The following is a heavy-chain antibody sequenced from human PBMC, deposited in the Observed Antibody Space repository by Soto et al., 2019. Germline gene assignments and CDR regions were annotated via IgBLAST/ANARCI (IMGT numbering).Heavy chain of an antibody. CDR1: GFTFTSSA. J-gene: IGHJ6*02. CDR3: AVYYDILTSYSRSSLGMDV. D-gene: IGHD3-9*01. V-gene: IGHV1-58*01. Sequence: ASVKVSCKASGFTFTSSAVQWVRQARGQRLEWIGWIVVGSGNTNYAQKFQERVTITRVMSTSTAYMELSSLRSEDTAVYYCAVYYDILTSYSRSSLGMDVWGQGTTVTVSS. CDR2: IVVGSGNT.